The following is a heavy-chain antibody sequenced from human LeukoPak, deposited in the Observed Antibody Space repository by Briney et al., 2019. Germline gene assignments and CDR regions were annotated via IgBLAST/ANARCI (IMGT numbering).Heavy chain of an antibody. V-gene: IGHV4-59*01. D-gene: IGHD4-17*01. CDR2: ISDSGST. Sequence: SETLSLTCTVSGGSMNNYYWSWIRQAPVKGLEWIGYISDSGSTNYNPSLRSRVTISVDTSKNQFSLKLSSVTAADTALYYCARYGYGDCWFDPWGQGTLVTVSS. J-gene: IGHJ5*02. CDR1: GGSMNNYY. CDR3: ARYGYGDCWFDP.